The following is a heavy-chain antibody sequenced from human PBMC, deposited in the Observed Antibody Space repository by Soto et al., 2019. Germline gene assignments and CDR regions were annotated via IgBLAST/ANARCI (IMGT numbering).Heavy chain of an antibody. J-gene: IGHJ4*02. D-gene: IGHD3-22*01. CDR2: IYHSGST. Sequence: PSETLSLTCAVCGGSMSSCKWGGWVRQPPGKGLEWIGEIYHSGSTNYNPSLKSRVTISVDKSKKQFSLKLSSVTAADTAVYYCARELSYYSSSGYAYYFDHWGRGILVTVSS. CDR3: ARELSYYSSSGYAYYFDH. CDR1: GGSMSSCKW. V-gene: IGHV4-4*02.